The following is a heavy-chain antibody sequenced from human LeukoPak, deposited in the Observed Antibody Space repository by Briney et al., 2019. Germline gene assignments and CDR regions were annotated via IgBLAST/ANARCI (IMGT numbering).Heavy chain of an antibody. D-gene: IGHD5-18*01. CDR3: ARADTAMVPFDY. J-gene: IGHJ4*02. CDR1: GFTFSSYW. CDR2: IKQDGSEK. V-gene: IGHV3-7*03. Sequence: GGSLRLSCAASGFTFSSYWMSWVRQAPGKGLEWVANIKQDGSEKYYVDSVKGQFTISRDNAKNSLYLQMNSLRAADTAVYYCARADTAMVPFDYWGQGTLVTVSS.